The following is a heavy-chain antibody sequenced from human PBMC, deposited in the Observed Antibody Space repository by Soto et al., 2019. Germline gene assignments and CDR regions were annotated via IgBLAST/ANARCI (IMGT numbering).Heavy chain of an antibody. J-gene: IGHJ6*02. V-gene: IGHV1-18*04. Sequence: GASVKVSCKASGYTFTSYGISWVRQAPGQGLEWMGWISAYNGNTNYAQKLQGRVTMTTDTSTSTAYMELRSLRSDDTAVYYCARTPEVVPGIAVDGSPPNPYYYGMDVWGQGPTVTVSS. CDR3: ARTPEVVPGIAVDGSPPNPYYYGMDV. CDR1: GYTFTSYG. CDR2: ISAYNGNT. D-gene: IGHD6-19*01.